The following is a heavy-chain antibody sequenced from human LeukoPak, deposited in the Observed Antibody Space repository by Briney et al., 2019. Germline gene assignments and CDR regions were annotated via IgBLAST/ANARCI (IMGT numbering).Heavy chain of an antibody. J-gene: IGHJ4*02. CDR1: GFTFSTYA. CDR3: AKDRLGDPRDFDY. Sequence: GGSLRLSCAASGFTFSTYAMIWVRQAPGKGLEWVSAISGNGVVTHYADSMKGRITISRENSKNTLYLQINSLKVEDTAVYYCAKDRLGDPRDFDYWGQGTLVTVSS. CDR2: ISGNGVVT. V-gene: IGHV3-23*01.